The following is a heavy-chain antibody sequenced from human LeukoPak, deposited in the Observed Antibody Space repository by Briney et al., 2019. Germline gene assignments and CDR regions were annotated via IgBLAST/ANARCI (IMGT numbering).Heavy chain of an antibody. J-gene: IGHJ4*02. D-gene: IGHD4/OR15-4a*01. Sequence: GSLGLSCAASGFTVSSNYMSWVRQAPGKGLEWVSNIYAGGTTYYADSVKGRFTISRDSSNNMLYLQMNSLRGEDTAVYYCAGKTMVIMPLGYWGQGTLVTVSS. CDR1: GFTVSSNY. CDR2: IYAGGTT. V-gene: IGHV3-53*01. CDR3: AGKTMVIMPLGY.